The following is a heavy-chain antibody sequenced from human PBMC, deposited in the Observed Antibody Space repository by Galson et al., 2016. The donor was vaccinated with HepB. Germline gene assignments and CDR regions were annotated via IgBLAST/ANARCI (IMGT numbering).Heavy chain of an antibody. CDR2: IYPADSDT. J-gene: IGHJ4*02. V-gene: IGHV5-51*01. Sequence: QSGAEVKKPGESLKISCKDSGDTFTNSWIGWVRQMPGKGLEWMGIIYPADSDTRFSESFEGQVTISADKSITTAYLQWSSLKASDTAIYYCARLKGGGDYRVYWGQGTLVTVSS. CDR1: GDTFTNSW. CDR3: ARLKGGGDYRVY. D-gene: IGHD3-16*01.